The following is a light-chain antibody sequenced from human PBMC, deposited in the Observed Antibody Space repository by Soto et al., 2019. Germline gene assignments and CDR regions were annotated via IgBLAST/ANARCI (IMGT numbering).Light chain of an antibody. J-gene: IGKJ1*01. Sequence: DIQMTQSPSSLSASVGDRVTITCQASQDISNYLNWYQQKPGKAPKLLIYDASNLETGVPSRFSGSGSGTVFTLTITSLQPEDVATYYCQKYNSAPRTFGQGTKVDIK. CDR3: QKYNSAPRT. V-gene: IGKV1-33*01. CDR1: QDISNY. CDR2: DAS.